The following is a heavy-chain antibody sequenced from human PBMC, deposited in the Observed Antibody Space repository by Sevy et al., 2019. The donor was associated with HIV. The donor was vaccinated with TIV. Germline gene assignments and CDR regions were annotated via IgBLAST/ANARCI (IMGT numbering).Heavy chain of an antibody. CDR2: ISPYTGNT. V-gene: IGHV1-18*01. J-gene: IGHJ4*02. CDR1: GYTFNIYG. CDR3: ARDRQEGYFDY. Sequence: ALVKVSCKATGYTFNIYGISWVRQAPGQGLEWMGWISPYTGNTNYAQTLQGRVTMTTDTSTSTAYMDLRSLRSDDTAVYYCARDRQEGYFDYWGQGTLVTVSS.